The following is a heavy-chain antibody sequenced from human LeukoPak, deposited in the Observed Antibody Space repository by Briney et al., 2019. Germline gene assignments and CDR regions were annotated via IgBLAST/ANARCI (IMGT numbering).Heavy chain of an antibody. Sequence: GGSLRLSCAASGFTFSSYAMSWVRQAPGKGLEGVSAISGSGGSTYYADSVKGRFTISRDNSKNTLYLQMNSLRAEDTAVYYCAKWRAGDQSLDYWGQGTLVTVSS. J-gene: IGHJ4*02. D-gene: IGHD7-27*01. V-gene: IGHV3-23*01. CDR1: GFTFSSYA. CDR2: ISGSGGST. CDR3: AKWRAGDQSLDY.